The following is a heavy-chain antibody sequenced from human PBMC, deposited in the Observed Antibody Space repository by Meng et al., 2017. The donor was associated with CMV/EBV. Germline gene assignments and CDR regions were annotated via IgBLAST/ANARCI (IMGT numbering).Heavy chain of an antibody. CDR3: ASKLGVNYYYGMDV. V-gene: IGHV1-69*10. Sequence: SVKVSCKASGGTFSSYAISWVRQAPGQGLEWMGGIIPILGIANYAQKFQGRVTITADKSTSTAYMELSSLRSEDTAVYYCASKLGVNYYYGMDVWGRGTTVTVSS. CDR1: GGTFSSYA. D-gene: IGHD1-7*01. J-gene: IGHJ6*02. CDR2: IIPILGIA.